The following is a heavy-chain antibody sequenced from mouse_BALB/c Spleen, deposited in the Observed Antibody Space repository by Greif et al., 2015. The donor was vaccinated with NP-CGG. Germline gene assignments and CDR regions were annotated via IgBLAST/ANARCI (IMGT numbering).Heavy chain of an antibody. CDR2: ISSGGSYT. D-gene: IGHD2-1*01. V-gene: IGHV5-6-4*01. CDR3: TREDYGNYVAY. J-gene: IGHJ3*01. Sequence: EVQRVESGGGLVKPGGSLKLSCAASGFTFSSYTMSWVRQTPEKRLEWVATISSGGSYTYYPDSVKGRFTISRDNAKNTLYLQMSSLKSEDTAMYYCTREDYGNYVAYWGQGTLVTVSA. CDR1: GFTFSSYT.